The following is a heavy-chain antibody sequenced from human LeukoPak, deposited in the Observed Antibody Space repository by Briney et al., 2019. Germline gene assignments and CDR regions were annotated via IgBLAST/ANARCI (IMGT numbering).Heavy chain of an antibody. V-gene: IGHV3-23*01. CDR1: GFSFSSYA. CDR3: ARERPLTGATSSTNRGGY. D-gene: IGHD1-1*01. J-gene: IGHJ4*02. Sequence: GGSLRLSCAASGFSFSSYAMSWVRQAPGKGLEWVSGISGSGDSTYYADSVKGRFTVARGNSKNTLYLQLNGLRAEDTAIYYCARERPLTGATSSTNRGGYWGQGTLVTVSS. CDR2: ISGSGDST.